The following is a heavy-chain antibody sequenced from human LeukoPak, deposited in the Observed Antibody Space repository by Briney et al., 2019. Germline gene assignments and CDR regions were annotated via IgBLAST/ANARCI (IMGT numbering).Heavy chain of an antibody. CDR1: GYTFTSYD. CDR2: MNPNSGNT. V-gene: IGHV1-8*01. J-gene: IGHJ6*02. CDR3: ARYYYDSSGYYVSYYYYGMDV. D-gene: IGHD3-22*01. Sequence: ASVTVSCKASGYTFTSYDINWVRQATGQGLEWMGWMNPNSGNTGYAQKFQGRVTMTRNTSISTAYMELSSLRSEDTAVYYCARYYYDSSGYYVSYYYYGMDVWGQGTTVTVSS.